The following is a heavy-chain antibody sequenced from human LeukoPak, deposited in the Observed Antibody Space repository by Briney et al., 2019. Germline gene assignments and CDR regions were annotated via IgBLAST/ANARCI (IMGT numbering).Heavy chain of an antibody. CDR2: IYYSGST. V-gene: IGHV4-59*01. J-gene: IGHJ4*02. D-gene: IGHD2-2*01. CDR3: ARIGDCSSTSCLGDFDY. Sequence: SETLSLTCTVSGGPISRYYWSWIQQPPGKGLEWIGYIYYSGSTNYNPSLKSRVTISVDTSKNQFSLKLSSVTAADTAVYYCARIGDCSSTSCLGDFDYWGQGTLVTVSS. CDR1: GGPISRYY.